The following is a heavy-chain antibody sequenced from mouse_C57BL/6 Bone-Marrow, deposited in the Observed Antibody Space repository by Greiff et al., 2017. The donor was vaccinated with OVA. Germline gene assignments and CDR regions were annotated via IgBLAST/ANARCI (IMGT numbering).Heavy chain of an antibody. V-gene: IGHV1-52*01. CDR1: GYTFTSYW. D-gene: IGHD1-1*01. J-gene: IGHJ3*01. Sequence: QVQLQQPGAELVRPGSSVKLSCKASGYTFTSYWMHWVKQRPIQGLEWIGNIDPSDSETHYNQKFKDKATLTVDKSSSTAYMQLSRLTSEDSAVYYCARGLYYYGSSSFAYWGQGTLVTVSA. CDR3: ARGLYYYGSSSFAY. CDR2: IDPSDSET.